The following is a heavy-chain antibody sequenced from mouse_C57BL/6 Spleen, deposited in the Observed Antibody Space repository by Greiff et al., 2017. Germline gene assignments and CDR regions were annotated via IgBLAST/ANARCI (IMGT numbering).Heavy chain of an antibody. J-gene: IGHJ4*01. CDR1: GFNIKDYY. CDR3: TKPSICYGNCDYYARDY. CDR2: IDPEDGDT. Sequence: VQLQQSGAELVRPGASVKLSCTASGFNIKDYYMHWVKQRPEQGLEWIGRIDPEDGDTEYAPQFQGKATMTADTSSNTAYLQLSSLTAEDTAVYYCTKPSICYGNCDYYARDYWGQGTSVTVSS. V-gene: IGHV14-1*01. D-gene: IGHD2-1*01.